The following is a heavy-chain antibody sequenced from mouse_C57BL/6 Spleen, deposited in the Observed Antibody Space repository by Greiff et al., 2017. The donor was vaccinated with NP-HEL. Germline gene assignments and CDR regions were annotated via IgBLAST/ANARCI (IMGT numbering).Heavy chain of an antibody. J-gene: IGHJ4*01. CDR1: GFTFSDYG. V-gene: IGHV5-17*01. Sequence: EVKLVESGGGLVKPGGSLKLSCAASGFTFSDYGMHWVRQAPEKGLEWVAYISSGSSTIYYADTVQGRFTISRDNAKNTLFLQMTSLRSEDTAMYYCARMGYGNSYYYAMDYWGQGTSVTVSS. D-gene: IGHD2-1*01. CDR3: ARMGYGNSYYYAMDY. CDR2: ISSGSSTI.